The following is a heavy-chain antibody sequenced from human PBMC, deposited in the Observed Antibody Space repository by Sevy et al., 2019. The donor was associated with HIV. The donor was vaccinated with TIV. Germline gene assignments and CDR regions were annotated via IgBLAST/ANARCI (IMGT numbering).Heavy chain of an antibody. D-gene: IGHD7-27*01. CDR1: GFTFSSYA. V-gene: IGHV3-30-3*01. CDR2: ISYDGSNK. CDR3: ARDIVSWGLGGLDY. Sequence: GGSLRLSCAASGFTFSSYAMHWVRQAPGKGLEWVAIISYDGSNKFFADSAKGRFTVSRDNSKNTLSLQMNSLRAEDTAVYYCARDIVSWGLGGLDYWGQGTLVTVSS. J-gene: IGHJ4*02.